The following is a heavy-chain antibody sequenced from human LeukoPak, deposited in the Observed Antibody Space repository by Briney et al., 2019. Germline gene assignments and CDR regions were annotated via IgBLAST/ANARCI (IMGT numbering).Heavy chain of an antibody. CDR2: ISDDDSRT. CDR3: GKDPKDDYLL. Sequence: GGSLRLSCVASGFTFSSYWMHWVRQTPGKGLVWVSRISDDDSRTGYADSVKGRFTISRDNPENTLYLQMNSLRTDDTAVYYCGKDPKDDYLLWGRGTLVTVSS. D-gene: IGHD4/OR15-4a*01. CDR1: GFTFSSYW. J-gene: IGHJ2*01. V-gene: IGHV3-74*01.